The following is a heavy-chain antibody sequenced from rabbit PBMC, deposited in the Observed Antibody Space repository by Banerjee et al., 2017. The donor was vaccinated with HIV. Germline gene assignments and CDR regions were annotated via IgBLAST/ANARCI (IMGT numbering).Heavy chain of an antibody. CDR3: ARTRYDDYGDSRWLDL. D-gene: IGHD2-1*01. CDR2: IDPVFGSA. CDR1: GFDFSSYW. V-gene: IGHV1S7*01. J-gene: IGHJ5*01. Sequence: QLKESGGGLVQPRGSLKLSCKASGFDFSSYWMCWVRQAPGKGLEWIGYIDPVFGSAYYARWVNGRFTISSDNAQNIVHLQMNSLTAADTATYFCARTRYDDYGDSRWLDLWGPGTLVTVS.